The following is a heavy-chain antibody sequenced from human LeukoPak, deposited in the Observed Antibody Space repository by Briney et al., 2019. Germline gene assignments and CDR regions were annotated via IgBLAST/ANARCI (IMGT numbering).Heavy chain of an antibody. CDR2: IGTAGDT. V-gene: IGHV3-13*01. CDR3: ARASKNRYNWNDGWHAIDI. D-gene: IGHD1-20*01. CDR1: GFTFSSYD. J-gene: IGHJ3*02. Sequence: GGSLRLSCAASGFTFSSYDMHWVRQATGKGLEWVSAIGTAGDTYYPGSVKGRFTISRENAKSSLYLQMNSLRAGDTAVYYCARASKNRYNWNDGWHAIDIWGQGTMVTVSS.